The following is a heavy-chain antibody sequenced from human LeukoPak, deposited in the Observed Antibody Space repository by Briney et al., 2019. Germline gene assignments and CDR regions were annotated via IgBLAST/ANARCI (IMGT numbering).Heavy chain of an antibody. J-gene: IGHJ4*02. CDR1: GFTFSSYA. D-gene: IGHD6-6*01. Sequence: GGSLRLSCAASGFTFSSYAMSWVLQAPGKGLEWVSAISGSGGSTYYADSVKGRFTISRDNSKNTLYLQMNSLRAEDTAVYYCAKDDSALYYGSSSYFDYWGQGTLVTVSS. V-gene: IGHV3-23*01. CDR2: ISGSGGST. CDR3: AKDDSALYYGSSSYFDY.